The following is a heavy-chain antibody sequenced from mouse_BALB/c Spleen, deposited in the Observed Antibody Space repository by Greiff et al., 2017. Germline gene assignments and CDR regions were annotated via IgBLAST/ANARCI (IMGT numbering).Heavy chain of an antibody. J-gene: IGHJ4*01. CDR1: GYSITSDYA. Sequence: EVQLQESGPGLVKPSQSLSLTCTVTGYSITSDYAWNWIRQFPGNKLEWMGYISYSGSTSYNPSLKSRISITRDTSKNQFFLQLNSVTTEDTATYYCARSYGGDAMDYWGQGTSVTVSS. CDR3: ARSYGGDAMDY. CDR2: ISYSGST. D-gene: IGHD1-1*02. V-gene: IGHV3-2*02.